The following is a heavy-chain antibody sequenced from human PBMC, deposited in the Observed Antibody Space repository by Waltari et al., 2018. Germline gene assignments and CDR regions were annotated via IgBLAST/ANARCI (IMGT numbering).Heavy chain of an antibody. CDR2: IQQNGSEK. CDR3: ARDLVATPP. J-gene: IGHJ5*02. D-gene: IGHD2-21*02. V-gene: IGHV3-7*01. CDR1: GFTCSRSW. Sequence: EVQLVESGGDLVQPGGSLRLSCAASGFTCSRSWMTWVRQAPGKGLEGVGNIQQNGSEKWYADSVRGRFTISRDNAMNSLYLQMNSLRVEDTAVYYCARDLVATPPWGQGTLVTVSS.